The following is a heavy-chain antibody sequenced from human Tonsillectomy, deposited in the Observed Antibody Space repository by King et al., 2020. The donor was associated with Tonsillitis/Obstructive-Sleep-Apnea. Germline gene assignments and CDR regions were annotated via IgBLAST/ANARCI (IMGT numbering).Heavy chain of an antibody. CDR2: INPSDSYT. V-gene: IGHV5-10-1*01. CDR3: ARGIIILESAFDV. J-gene: IGHJ3*01. D-gene: IGHD3-10*01. CDR1: GYRFTNYW. Sequence: QLVQSGAEVKKPGESLRISCKGSGYRFTNYWISWVRQMPGKGLEWMGKINPSDSYTDYSPSFQGHVTISADKAISTAYLQLSSLKASDTAMYYCARGIIILESAFDVWGQGTMVTVSS.